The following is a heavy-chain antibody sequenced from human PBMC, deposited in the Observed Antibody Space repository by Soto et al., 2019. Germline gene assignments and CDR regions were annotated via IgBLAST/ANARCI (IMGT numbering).Heavy chain of an antibody. CDR3: ARARVVVAVTHFVY. D-gene: IGHD2-15*01. CDR1: GFTFSSYS. Sequence: PGGSLRLSCAASGFTFSSYSMNWVRQAPGKGLEWVSSISSSSSYIYYADSVKGRFTISRDNAKNSLYLQMNSLRAEDTAVYYCARARVVVAVTHFVYGGQGTLVTVSS. J-gene: IGHJ4*02. CDR2: ISSSSSYI. V-gene: IGHV3-21*01.